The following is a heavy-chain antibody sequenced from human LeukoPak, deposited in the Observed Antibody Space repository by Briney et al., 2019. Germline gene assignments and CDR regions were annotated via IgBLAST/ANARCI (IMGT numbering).Heavy chain of an antibody. D-gene: IGHD6-13*01. CDR2: IYYSGST. V-gene: IGHV4-39*07. J-gene: IGHJ4*02. Sequence: SETLSLTCTVSGGSISSSSYYWGWIRQPPGKGLEWIGSIYYSGSTYYNPSLKSRVTISVDTSKNQFSLKLSSVTAADTAVYYCARTQPDSSSWYYFDYWGQGTLVTVSS. CDR3: ARTQPDSSSWYYFDY. CDR1: GGSISSSSYY.